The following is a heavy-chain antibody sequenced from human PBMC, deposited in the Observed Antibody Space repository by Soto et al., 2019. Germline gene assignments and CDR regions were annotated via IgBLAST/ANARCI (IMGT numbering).Heavy chain of an antibody. J-gene: IGHJ6*02. CDR1: GFTFGEYA. Sequence: TLRRSCTASGFTFGEYAMNWLRQAPGKGLEWVGFLRSKAYGGATEYAASAKGRFTMSRGDSKNIAYLQMNGLKIEYTAVYYCTCSTAALPSDYYYGMDVWGQGTTVTVSS. CDR3: TCSTAALPSDYYYGMDV. D-gene: IGHD2-15*01. CDR2: LRSKAYGGAT. V-gene: IGHV3-49*03.